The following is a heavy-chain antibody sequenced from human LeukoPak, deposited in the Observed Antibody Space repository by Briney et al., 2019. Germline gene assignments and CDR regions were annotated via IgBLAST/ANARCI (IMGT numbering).Heavy chain of an antibody. CDR3: ARSPGGYDYVWGSYRQSWFDP. J-gene: IGHJ5*02. CDR1: GYTFTGYY. D-gene: IGHD3-16*02. CDR2: INPNSGGT. V-gene: IGHV1-2*02. Sequence: ASVKVSCKASGYTFTGYYMHWVRQAPGQGLEWMGWINPNSGGTNYAQKFQGRVTMTRDTSISTAYMELSRLRSDDTAVYYCARSPGGYDYVWGSYRQSWFDPWGQGTLVTVSS.